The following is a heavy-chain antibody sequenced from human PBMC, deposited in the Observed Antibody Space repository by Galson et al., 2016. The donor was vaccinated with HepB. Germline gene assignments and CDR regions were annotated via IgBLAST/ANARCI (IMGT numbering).Heavy chain of an antibody. CDR3: AREHVPVTLTDLAGYYYMDV. J-gene: IGHJ6*03. V-gene: IGHV1-69*06. Sequence: SVKVSCKASGGTFSSHAISWVRQAPGQGLEWMGGIIPIFGTTNYAQNFQGRVTITADKSTTTAYMELSSLRSEDTAVYYCAREHVPVTLTDLAGYYYMDVWGKGTTVTVSS. CDR1: GGTFSSHA. CDR2: IIPIFGTT. D-gene: IGHD2-15*01.